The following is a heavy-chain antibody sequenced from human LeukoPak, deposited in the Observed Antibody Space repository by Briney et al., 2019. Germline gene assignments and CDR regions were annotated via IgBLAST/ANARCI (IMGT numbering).Heavy chain of an antibody. CDR2: IRQSGDIT. CDR1: EFTFSNYV. CDR3: VRRGGSDGWGTFDI. Sequence: GGSLRLSCAASEFTFSNYVMNWVRQAPGKGLEWVSSIRQSGDITYYADSVKGRFTISRDNSKNTLSLQMNSLSREDTAIYYCVRRGGSDGWGTFDIWGQGTVVTVSS. V-gene: IGHV3-23*01. D-gene: IGHD5-24*01. J-gene: IGHJ3*02.